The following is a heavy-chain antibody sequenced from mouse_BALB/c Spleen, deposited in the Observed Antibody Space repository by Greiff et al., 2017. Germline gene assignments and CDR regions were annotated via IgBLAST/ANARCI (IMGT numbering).Heavy chain of an antibody. D-gene: IGHD2-10*02. J-gene: IGHJ4*01. CDR1: GFTFSSYA. CDR2: ISSGGSYT. V-gene: IGHV5-9-4*01. Sequence: EVQVVESGGGLVKPGGSLKLSCAASGFTFSSYAMSWVRQSPEKRLEWVAEISSGGSYTYYPDTVTGRFTISRDNAKNTLYLEMSSLRSEDTAMYYCARGGYGNYFYAMDYWGQGTSVTVSS. CDR3: ARGGYGNYFYAMDY.